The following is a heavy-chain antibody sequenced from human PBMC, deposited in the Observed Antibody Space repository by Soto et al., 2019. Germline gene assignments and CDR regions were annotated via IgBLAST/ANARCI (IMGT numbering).Heavy chain of an antibody. CDR2: IYHSGST. Sequence: SETLSLTCAGSGGSISSSNWWSWVRQPPGKGLEWIGEIYHSGSTNYNPSLKSRVTISVDKSKNQFSLKLSSLTAADTAVYYCPGVGVASSGWYSSDYWGRGPLVTVSS. J-gene: IGHJ4*02. D-gene: IGHD6-19*01. CDR3: PGVGVASSGWYSSDY. V-gene: IGHV4-4*02. CDR1: GGSISSSNW.